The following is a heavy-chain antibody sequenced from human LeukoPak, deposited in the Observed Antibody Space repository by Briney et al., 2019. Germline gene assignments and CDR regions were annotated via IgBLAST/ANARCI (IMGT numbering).Heavy chain of an antibody. CDR3: AKRAGAVAGKVGYYYYMDV. CDR2: IWYDGSNK. J-gene: IGHJ6*03. V-gene: IGHV3-33*06. D-gene: IGHD6-19*01. Sequence: GGSLRRSCAASGFTFSSYGMHWVRQAPGKGLEWVAVIWYDGSNKYYADSVKGRFTISRDNSKNTLYLQMNSLRAEDTAVYYCAKRAGAVAGKVGYYYYMDVWGKGTTVTVSS. CDR1: GFTFSSYG.